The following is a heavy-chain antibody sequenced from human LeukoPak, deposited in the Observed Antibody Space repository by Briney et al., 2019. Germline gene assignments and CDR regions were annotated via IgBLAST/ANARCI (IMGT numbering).Heavy chain of an antibody. V-gene: IGHV3-30*04. Sequence: PGRSLRLSCAASGFTFSSYAMHWVRQAPGKGLEWVAVISYDGSNKYYADSVKGRFTISRDNSKNTLYLQMNSLRAEDTAVYYCAKDPRVVWNDDYYYYGMDVWGKGTTVTVSS. CDR2: ISYDGSNK. CDR1: GFTFSSYA. CDR3: AKDPRVVWNDDYYYYGMDV. J-gene: IGHJ6*04. D-gene: IGHD1-1*01.